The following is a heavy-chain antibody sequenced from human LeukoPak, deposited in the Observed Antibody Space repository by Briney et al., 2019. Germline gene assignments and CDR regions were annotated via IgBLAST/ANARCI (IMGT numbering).Heavy chain of an antibody. CDR1: GFTFSDYY. J-gene: IGHJ4*02. CDR2: ISSSGDTI. D-gene: IGHD3-22*01. CDR3: APRITMIVVVST. Sequence: GGSLRLSCAASGFTFSDYYMSWIRQAPGKGLEGVSYISSSGDTIYYADSVKGRFTVSRDNAKNSLYLQMDSLRAEDTAVYYCAPRITMIVVVSTWGQGTLVTVSS. V-gene: IGHV3-11*04.